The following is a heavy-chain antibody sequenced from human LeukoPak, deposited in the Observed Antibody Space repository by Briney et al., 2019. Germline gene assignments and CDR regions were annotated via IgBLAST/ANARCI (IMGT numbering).Heavy chain of an antibody. CDR1: GFTFSSYA. Sequence: GASLILSCAASGFTFSSYAMSWVRQAPGQGLEWVATIRGSGGSANYADSVRGRLTISRDNSKNTLYLHMSSLRAEDTAFYYCAKGDSSSWYSPFDYWGQGTLVTVSS. D-gene: IGHD6-13*01. CDR2: IRGSGGSA. J-gene: IGHJ4*02. CDR3: AKGDSSSWYSPFDY. V-gene: IGHV3-23*01.